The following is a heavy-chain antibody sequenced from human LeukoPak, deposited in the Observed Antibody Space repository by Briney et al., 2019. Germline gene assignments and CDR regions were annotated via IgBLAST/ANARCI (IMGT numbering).Heavy chain of an antibody. D-gene: IGHD3-22*01. CDR1: GFTFSSYW. CDR2: IKQDGSEK. J-gene: IGHJ4*02. CDR3: ASSRYDSSGYYGIIGY. V-gene: IGHV3-7*01. Sequence: PGGSLRLSCAASGFTFSSYWMSWVRQAPGKGLEWVANIKQDGSEKYYVDSVKGRFTISRDNAKNSLYLQMNSLRAEDTAVYYCASSRYDSSGYYGIIGYWGQGTLVTVSS.